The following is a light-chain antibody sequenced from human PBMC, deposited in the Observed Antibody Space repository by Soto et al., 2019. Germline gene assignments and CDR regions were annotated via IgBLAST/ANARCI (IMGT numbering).Light chain of an antibody. Sequence: LSQSPATLSTSPEERATLPCRASQTVSNKLAWYQHKPGQAPRPLIYDTSNRATGIPARFSGSGSGTDFTRTISRLEPEDFAVYYCHQRKSWPRTFGQGTKADIK. J-gene: IGKJ1*01. V-gene: IGKV3-11*01. CDR3: HQRKSWPRT. CDR1: QTVSNK. CDR2: DTS.